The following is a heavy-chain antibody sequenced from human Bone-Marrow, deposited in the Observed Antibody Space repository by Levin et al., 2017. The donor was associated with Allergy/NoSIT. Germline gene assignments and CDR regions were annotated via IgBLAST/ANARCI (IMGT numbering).Heavy chain of an antibody. J-gene: IGHJ3*02. V-gene: IGHV4-59*01. CDR1: GGSMNSNY. CDR3: ARVSGYNLGYAFDI. CDR2: IFSSGVT. D-gene: IGHD5-18*01. Sequence: SETLSLTCNVSGGSMNSNYWTWVRQSPGRGLEWIGYIFSSGVTNSNPSLKSRVTLSVDTSKNHFSLRLSAMTAADTAVYYCARVSGYNLGYAFDIWGPGAMVTVSS.